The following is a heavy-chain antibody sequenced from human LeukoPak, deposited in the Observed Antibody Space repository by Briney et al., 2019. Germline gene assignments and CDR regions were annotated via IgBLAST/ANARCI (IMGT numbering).Heavy chain of an antibody. CDR3: ARAGAAWMEPMGFFDY. J-gene: IGHJ4*02. Sequence: ASVKVSCKASGYTFTAYYMHWVRQAPGQGLEWMGWINPYSGGTIYAQNFHDRVTMTRDTSISTVYMELSRLIYDDTAVYYCARAGAAWMEPMGFFDYWGQGTLVTVSS. CDR2: INPYSGGT. V-gene: IGHV1-2*02. CDR1: GYTFTAYY. D-gene: IGHD1-1*01.